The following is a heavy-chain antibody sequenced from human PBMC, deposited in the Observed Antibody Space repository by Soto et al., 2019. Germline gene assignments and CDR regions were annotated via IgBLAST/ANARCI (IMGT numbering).Heavy chain of an antibody. CDR2: ISYDGSNK. CDR1: GFTFGSYG. Sequence: GGSLRLSCAASGFTFGSYGMHWVRQAPGKGLEWVAVISYDGSNKYYADSVKGRFTISRDNSKNTLYLQMNSLRAEDTAVYYCVKVLNELPSYYTGRDVGGKGTTVTVPS. J-gene: IGHJ6*04. CDR3: VKVLNELPSYYTGRDV. V-gene: IGHV3-30*18. D-gene: IGHD1-1*01.